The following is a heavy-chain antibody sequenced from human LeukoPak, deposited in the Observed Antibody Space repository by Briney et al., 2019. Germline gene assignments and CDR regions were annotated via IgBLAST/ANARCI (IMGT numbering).Heavy chain of an antibody. CDR2: ISYDGSNK. Sequence: GGSLRLSCAASGFTFSSYAMHWVRQAPGKGLEWVAVISYDGSNKYYADSVKGRFTISRDNSKNTLYLQMNSLRAEDTAVYYCARDSWKGQQLHQYYYGMDVWGQGTTVTVSS. V-gene: IGHV3-30-3*01. J-gene: IGHJ6*02. CDR1: GFTFSSYA. D-gene: IGHD6-13*01. CDR3: ARDSWKGQQLHQYYYGMDV.